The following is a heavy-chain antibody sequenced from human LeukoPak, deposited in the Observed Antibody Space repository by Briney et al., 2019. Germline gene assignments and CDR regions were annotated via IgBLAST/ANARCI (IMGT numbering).Heavy chain of an antibody. J-gene: IGHJ4*02. CDR1: PGSISSDSYY. Sequence: PSETLSLTCTVSPGSISSDSYYWAWILQPPGKGLDWIGSVSYSGSTYFNPSLKSRVTISLDTSKQQFSLKVTSMTAADTAVYFCARDNVVDATSGIDYWGQGTLVTVSS. D-gene: IGHD2-15*01. CDR3: ARDNVVDATSGIDY. V-gene: IGHV4-39*07. CDR2: VSYSGST.